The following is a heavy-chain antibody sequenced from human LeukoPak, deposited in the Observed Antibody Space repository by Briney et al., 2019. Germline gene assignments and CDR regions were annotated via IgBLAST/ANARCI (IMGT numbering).Heavy chain of an antibody. D-gene: IGHD3-10*01. Sequence: PGGSLRLSCAASGFTFSSYEMSWVRQAPGKGLEWVSYISSSGSTIYYADSVKGRFTISRDNAKNSLYLQMNSLRAEDTAVYYCARDSPQYGSGKDYWGQGTLVTVSS. CDR3: ARDSPQYGSGKDY. V-gene: IGHV3-48*03. CDR2: ISSSGSTI. J-gene: IGHJ4*02. CDR1: GFTFSSYE.